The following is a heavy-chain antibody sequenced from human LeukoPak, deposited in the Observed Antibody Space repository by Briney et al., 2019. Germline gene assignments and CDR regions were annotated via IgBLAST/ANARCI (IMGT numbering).Heavy chain of an antibody. CDR3: ARDEIAVAGFGTFDY. Sequence: SVKVSCKASGYTFTGYYMHWVRQAPGQGLEWMGGIIPIFGTPNYAQKFQGRVTISADESTSTVYMELSSLRSEDTAVFYCARDEIAVAGFGTFDYWGQGTLVTVSS. J-gene: IGHJ4*02. V-gene: IGHV1-69*13. D-gene: IGHD6-19*01. CDR2: IIPIFGTP. CDR1: GYTFTGYY.